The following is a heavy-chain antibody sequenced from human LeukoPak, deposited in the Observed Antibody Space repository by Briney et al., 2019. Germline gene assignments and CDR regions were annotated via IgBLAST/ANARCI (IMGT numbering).Heavy chain of an antibody. D-gene: IGHD3-10*02. J-gene: IGHJ6*04. Sequence: GGSLRLSCAASGFTFSSYEMNWIRQAPGKGLEWVSYISNSGSTIYYADSVKGRFTISRDNAKNSLYLQMNSLRAEDAAVYYCAELGITMIGGVWGKGTTVTISS. V-gene: IGHV3-48*03. CDR2: ISNSGSTI. CDR3: AELGITMIGGV. CDR1: GFTFSSYE.